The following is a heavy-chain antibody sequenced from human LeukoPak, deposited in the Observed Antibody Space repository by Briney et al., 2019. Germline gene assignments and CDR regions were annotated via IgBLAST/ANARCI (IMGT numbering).Heavy chain of an antibody. Sequence: GGSLRLSCAASGFTFSYYWMHWVRQAPGKGLVWVSRIESDGSSTSYADSVKGRFTISRDNAKNTLYLQMNSLRAEDTAAYYCARDPHGGSGSDPHDAFDIWGQGTMVTVSS. D-gene: IGHD1-26*01. J-gene: IGHJ3*02. CDR2: IESDGSST. CDR1: GFTFSYYW. V-gene: IGHV3-74*01. CDR3: ARDPHGGSGSDPHDAFDI.